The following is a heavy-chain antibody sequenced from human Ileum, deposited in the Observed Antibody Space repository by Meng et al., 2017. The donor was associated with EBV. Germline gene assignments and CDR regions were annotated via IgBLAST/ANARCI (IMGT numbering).Heavy chain of an antibody. CDR3: ARGGSGYYYGSGFDY. Sequence: QVQLQVAHSGLVKTSGPLSLNCIVSDPYITTTYCGSWVRRPPGKGLEWIGEIYYSGNTYYNPSLKSRGTISVDKANNQFSLRLSSVTAADTAVYYCARGGSGYYYGSGFDYWGQGTLVTVSS. V-gene: IGHV4-4*02. CDR2: IYYSGNT. J-gene: IGHJ4*02. CDR1: DPYITTTYC. D-gene: IGHD3-10*01.